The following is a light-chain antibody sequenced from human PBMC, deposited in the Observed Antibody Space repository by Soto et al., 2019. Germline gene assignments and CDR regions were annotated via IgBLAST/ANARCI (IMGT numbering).Light chain of an antibody. Sequence: QSVLTQPASVSGSPGQSITISCTGTSSDIGSYNLVSWYQHHPGKAPKFLIYEGTKRPSGVSSRFSGSKSANTASLTISGLQAEDEAYYYCCSYAGSSTYVFGTVKKVIV. CDR2: EGT. J-gene: IGLJ1*01. CDR3: CSYAGSSTYV. V-gene: IGLV2-23*01. CDR1: SSDIGSYNL.